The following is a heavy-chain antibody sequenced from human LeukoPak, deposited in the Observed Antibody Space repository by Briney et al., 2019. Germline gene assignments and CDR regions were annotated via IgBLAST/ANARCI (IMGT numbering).Heavy chain of an antibody. CDR1: GGTFSSYA. CDR3: ARNSGVQLDLGA. J-gene: IGHJ5*02. D-gene: IGHD1-1*01. CDR2: IIPILGIA. V-gene: IGHV1-69*04. Sequence: SVKVSCKASGGTFSSYAISWVRQAPGQGLEWMGRIIPILGIANYAQKFQGRVTITADKSTSTAYMELSSLRSEDTAVYYCARNSGVQLDLGAWGQGTLVTVSS.